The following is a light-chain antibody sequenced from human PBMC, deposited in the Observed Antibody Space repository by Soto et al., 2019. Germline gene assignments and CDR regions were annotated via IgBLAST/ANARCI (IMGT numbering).Light chain of an antibody. V-gene: IGLV2-11*01. Sequence: QSALTQPRSVSGSPGQSVTISCTGTGNDVGAYNYVSWYQQHPGKAPKLMIYEVSYRPSGVSDRFSGSKSGNTASLTISGLQAEDEADYYCCSYTSSITYVFGTGTKV. CDR2: EVS. CDR1: GNDVGAYNY. J-gene: IGLJ1*01. CDR3: CSYTSSITYV.